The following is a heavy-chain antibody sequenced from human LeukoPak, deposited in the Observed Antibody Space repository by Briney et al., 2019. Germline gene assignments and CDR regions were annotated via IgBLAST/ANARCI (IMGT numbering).Heavy chain of an antibody. CDR1: GGSISSYY. V-gene: IGHV4-4*07. D-gene: IGHD1-1*01. CDR2: IYSSGST. Sequence: SETLSLTCTVSGGSISSYYWSWIRQPAGKGLEWIGRIYSSGSTNYNPSPNSRVTMSVDTSKNQFSLKLSSVTAADTAVYYCARRDWNYWYFDLWGRGTLVTVSA. CDR3: ARRDWNYWYFDL. J-gene: IGHJ2*01.